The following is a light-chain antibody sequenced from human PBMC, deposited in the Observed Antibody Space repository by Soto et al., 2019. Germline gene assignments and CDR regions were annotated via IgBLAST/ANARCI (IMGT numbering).Light chain of an antibody. J-gene: IGKJ1*01. CDR1: ESVSTN. Sequence: ELEMPPSKATLSLAPGERVTIYGRASESVSTNLAWYQQKAGHPPRLLIYGASTRATGIPARFSGSGSGTEFTLTISRLQPDDFATYYRQQYNSYWTCGQGTKGDIK. CDR3: QQYNSYWT. CDR2: GAS. V-gene: IGKV3-15*01.